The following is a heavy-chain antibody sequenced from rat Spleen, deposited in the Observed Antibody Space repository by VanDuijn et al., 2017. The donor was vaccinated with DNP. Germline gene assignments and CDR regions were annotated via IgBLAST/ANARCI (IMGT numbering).Heavy chain of an antibody. CDR2: ISYSGST. D-gene: IGHD4-2*01. J-gene: IGHJ2*01. V-gene: IGHV3-1*01. CDR1: DYSITSDY. CDR3: ARFRTGPDY. Sequence: EVHLQESGPGLVKPSQSLSLTCSVTDYSITSDYWGWLRKFPGNKMEWIGHISYSGSTSYNPSLKSRISITRATSKNQFFLQFNSVTTEDTATYYCARFRTGPDYWGQGVMVTVSS.